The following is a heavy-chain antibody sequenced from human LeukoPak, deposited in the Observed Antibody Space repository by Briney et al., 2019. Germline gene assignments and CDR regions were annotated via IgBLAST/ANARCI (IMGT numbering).Heavy chain of an antibody. CDR3: ARVGTPPYDAFDI. J-gene: IGHJ3*02. CDR2: IYYSGST. Sequence: SETLSLTCTVPGGSISSYYWSWIRQPPGKGLEWIGYIYYSGSTNYNPSLKSRVTISVDTSKNQFSLKLSSVTAADTAVYYCARVGTPPYDAFDIWGQGTMVTVSS. CDR1: GGSISSYY. V-gene: IGHV4-59*01. D-gene: IGHD2-15*01.